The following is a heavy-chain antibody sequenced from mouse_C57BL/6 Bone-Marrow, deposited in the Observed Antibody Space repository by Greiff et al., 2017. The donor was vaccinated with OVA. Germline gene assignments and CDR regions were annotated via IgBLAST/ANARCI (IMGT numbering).Heavy chain of an antibody. Sequence: EVQLVESGGGLVKPGGSLKLSCAASGFTFSSYAMSWVRQTPEKRLEWVATISDGGSYTYYPDNVKGRFTISRDNDKNNLYLQMSHLKSEDTAMYYCAREGGTVVAPYYAMDYWGQGTSVTVSS. CDR2: ISDGGSYT. CDR1: GFTFSSYA. D-gene: IGHD1-1*01. V-gene: IGHV5-4*01. J-gene: IGHJ4*01. CDR3: AREGGTVVAPYYAMDY.